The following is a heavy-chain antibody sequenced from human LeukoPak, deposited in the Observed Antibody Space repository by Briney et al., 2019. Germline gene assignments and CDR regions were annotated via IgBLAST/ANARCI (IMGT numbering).Heavy chain of an antibody. V-gene: IGHV1-2*02. D-gene: IGHD4-11*01. CDR3: ARVTTNDSYYYYCMDV. CDR1: GYTFTNYY. CDR2: INPNIGGT. J-gene: IGHJ6*03. Sequence: ASGKVACKASGYTFTNYYIHWVRQAPGQGLEWMGWINPNIGGTSSAQKFQGRVTMTRDTFISTAHMELSRLRSDDTAVYYCARVTTNDSYYYYCMDVWGKGTTVTVS.